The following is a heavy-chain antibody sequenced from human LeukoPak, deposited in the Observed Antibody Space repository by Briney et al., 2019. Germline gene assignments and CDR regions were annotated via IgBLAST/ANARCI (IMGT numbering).Heavy chain of an antibody. CDR1: GFTFSSYS. J-gene: IGHJ4*02. Sequence: AGGSLRLSCAASGFTFSSYSMNWVRQAPGKGLEWVSSISSSSSYIYYADSVKGRFTISRDNAKNSLYLQMNSLRAEDTAVYYCARAPPYIAVPDYWGQGTLVTVSS. D-gene: IGHD6-19*01. V-gene: IGHV3-21*01. CDR2: ISSSSSYI. CDR3: ARAPPYIAVPDY.